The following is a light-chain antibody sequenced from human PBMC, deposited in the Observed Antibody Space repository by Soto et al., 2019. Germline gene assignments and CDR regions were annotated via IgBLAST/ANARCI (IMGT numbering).Light chain of an antibody. CDR1: SGHSSYA. Sequence: QLVLTQSPSASASLGASVKLTCTLSSGHSSYAIAWHQQQPEKGPRYLMKLNSDGSHSKGDGIPDRFSGSSSGAERYLTISSLKSEDEADYYGQPWGTGIPVIGGGTKLTVL. CDR3: QPWGTGIPV. CDR2: LNSDGSH. J-gene: IGLJ2*01. V-gene: IGLV4-69*01.